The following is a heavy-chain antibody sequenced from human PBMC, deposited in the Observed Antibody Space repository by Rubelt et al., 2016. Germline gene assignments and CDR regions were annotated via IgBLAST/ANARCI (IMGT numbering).Heavy chain of an antibody. J-gene: IGHJ6*02. Sequence: QVQLQESGPGLVKPSETLSLTCTVSGGSISTYYWSWIRQPPGKGLELIGYIYCNGITNYNPSLKSRVTISVDTSKNQFALRLSSVTAADTAVYYCARQNRYYYYGMDVWGQGTTVTVSS. V-gene: IGHV4-59*08. CDR1: GGSISTYY. CDR2: IYCNGIT. CDR3: ARQNRYYYYGMDV.